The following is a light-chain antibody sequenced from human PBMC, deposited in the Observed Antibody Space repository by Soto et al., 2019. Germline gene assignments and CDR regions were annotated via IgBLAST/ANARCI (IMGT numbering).Light chain of an antibody. CDR1: SSDVGGYNY. V-gene: IGLV2-14*01. CDR2: EVS. CDR3: SSYTSSSTLV. J-gene: IGLJ2*01. Sequence: QSALTQPASVSGSPGQSITISCTGTSSDVGGYNYVSWYQQHPGKAPKVVIYEVSNRPSWISNRFSGSKSGNTASLTISGLKSEDEDDYYCSSYTSSSTLVFGGGTKVTVL.